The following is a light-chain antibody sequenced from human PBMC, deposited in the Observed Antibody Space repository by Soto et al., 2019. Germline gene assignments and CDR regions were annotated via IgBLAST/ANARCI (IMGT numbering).Light chain of an antibody. CDR2: AAS. CDR3: QQTDSFPLS. Sequence: DIQMTQSPSSVPASVEDRVTITCRASQGIRSWLAWYQQKPGKAPKLLIFAASSLQSGVPSRFSGRGSGTEFTLTISSLQPEDFATYYCQQTDSFPLSFGGGTKVELK. CDR1: QGIRSW. V-gene: IGKV1D-12*01. J-gene: IGKJ4*01.